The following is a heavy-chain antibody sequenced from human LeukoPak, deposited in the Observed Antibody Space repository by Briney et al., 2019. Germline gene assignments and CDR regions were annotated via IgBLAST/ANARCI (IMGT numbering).Heavy chain of an antibody. V-gene: IGHV1-18*01. CDR2: ISTYNGNT. D-gene: IGHD1-26*01. CDR1: GYTFTSYG. J-gene: IGHJ4*02. CDR3: ARGDRIVNPPPPVVDY. Sequence: ASVKVSCKASGYTFTSYGISWVRQAPGQGLEWMGWISTYNGNTHYAQRLQGRVTMTTDTSTSTAYMELRSLRSDDTAVYYCARGDRIVNPPPPVVDYWGQGTLVTVSS.